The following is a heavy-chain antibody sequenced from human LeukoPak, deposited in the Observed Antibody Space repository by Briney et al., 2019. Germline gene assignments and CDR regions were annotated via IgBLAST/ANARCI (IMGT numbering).Heavy chain of an antibody. D-gene: IGHD5-12*01. CDR2: INSDGSST. J-gene: IGHJ6*02. Sequence: GGSLRLSCAASGFTFSSYWMHWVRQAPGKGLVWVSRINSDGSSTSYADSVKGRFTISRDNAKNTLYLQMNSLRAEDTAVYYCARKTLRGYSGYDYSYYYYYYGMDVWGQGTTVTVSS. CDR3: ARKTLRGYSGYDYSYYYYYYGMDV. V-gene: IGHV3-74*01. CDR1: GFTFSSYW.